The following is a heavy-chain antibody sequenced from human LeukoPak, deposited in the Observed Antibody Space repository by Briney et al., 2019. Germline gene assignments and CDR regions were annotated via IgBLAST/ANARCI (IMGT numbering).Heavy chain of an antibody. D-gene: IGHD3-9*01. CDR2: ISYDGSNK. CDR1: GFTFSSYA. V-gene: IGHV3-30-3*01. Sequence: GGSLRLSCAASGFTFSSYAMHWVRQAPGKGLEWVAVISYDGSNKYYADSVKGRFTISRDNSKNTLYLQMNSLRAEDTAVYYCAREELRYFANWFDLWGQGTLVTVSS. J-gene: IGHJ5*02. CDR3: AREELRYFANWFDL.